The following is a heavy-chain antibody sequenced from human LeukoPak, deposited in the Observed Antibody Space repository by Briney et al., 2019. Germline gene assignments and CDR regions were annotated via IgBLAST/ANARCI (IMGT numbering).Heavy chain of an antibody. CDR3: ARVIVGSYYFDY. CDR1: GYTFTGYY. Sequence: ASVKVSCKASGYTFTGYYMHWVRQAPGQGLEWMGWINPNSGGTNYQQKFQGRVTMTRDTSISTAYMELSRLRSDDTAVYYCARVIVGSYYFDYWGQGTLVTVSS. CDR2: INPNSGGT. J-gene: IGHJ4*02. V-gene: IGHV1-2*02. D-gene: IGHD1-26*01.